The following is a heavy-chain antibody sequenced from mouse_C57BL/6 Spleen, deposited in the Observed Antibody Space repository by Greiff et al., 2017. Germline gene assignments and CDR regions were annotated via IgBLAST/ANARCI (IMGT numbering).Heavy chain of an antibody. CDR3: ARSIYSNYLYYFDY. CDR1: GYTFTSYW. J-gene: IGHJ2*01. CDR2: IDPSDSYT. D-gene: IGHD2-5*01. Sequence: QVQLQQPGAELVKPGASVKLSCKASGYTFTSYWMQWVKQRPGQGLEWIGEIDPSDSYTNYNQKFKGKATLTVDTSSSTAYMQLSSLTSEDSAVYYCARSIYSNYLYYFDYWGQGTTLTVSS. V-gene: IGHV1-50*01.